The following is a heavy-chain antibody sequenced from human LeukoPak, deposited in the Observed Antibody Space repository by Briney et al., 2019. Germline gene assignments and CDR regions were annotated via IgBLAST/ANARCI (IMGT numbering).Heavy chain of an antibody. Sequence: ASVKVSCKASGYTFTGYYLHWVRQAPGQGLEGMGWINPNSGGTNYAQKFQGRVTMTRDTSISTAYMELSRLRSDDTAVYYCARDQAYCGGDCYYYYHGMDVWGQGTTVTVSS. CDR1: GYTFTGYY. J-gene: IGHJ6*02. V-gene: IGHV1-2*02. D-gene: IGHD2-21*02. CDR2: INPNSGGT. CDR3: ARDQAYCGGDCYYYYHGMDV.